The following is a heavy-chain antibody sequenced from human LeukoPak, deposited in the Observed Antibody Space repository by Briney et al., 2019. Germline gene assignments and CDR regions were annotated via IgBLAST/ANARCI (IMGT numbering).Heavy chain of an antibody. V-gene: IGHV1-8*01. CDR1: GYTFTSYD. Sequence: ASVKVSCKASGYTFTSYDINWVRQATGQGLEWTGWMNPNSGNTGYAQKFQGRVTMTRNTSISTAYMELSSLRSEDTAVYYCARDCGGTIGGTKAYYYMDVWGKGTTVTVSS. J-gene: IGHJ6*03. CDR3: ARDCGGTIGGTKAYYYMDV. CDR2: MNPNSGNT. D-gene: IGHD2-21*01.